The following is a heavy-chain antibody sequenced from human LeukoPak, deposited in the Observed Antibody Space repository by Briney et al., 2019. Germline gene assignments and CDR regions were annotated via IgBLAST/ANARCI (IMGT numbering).Heavy chain of an antibody. CDR1: GFTFSSYG. CDR3: ANSGDDGDYVLPFDY. J-gene: IGHJ4*02. D-gene: IGHD4-17*01. V-gene: IGHV3-30*18. Sequence: GRSLRLSCAASGFTFSSYGMHWVRQAPGKGLEWVAVISYDGSNKYYADSVKGRFTISRDNSKNTLYLQMNSLRAEDTAVYYCANSGDDGDYVLPFDYWGQGTLVTVSS. CDR2: ISYDGSNK.